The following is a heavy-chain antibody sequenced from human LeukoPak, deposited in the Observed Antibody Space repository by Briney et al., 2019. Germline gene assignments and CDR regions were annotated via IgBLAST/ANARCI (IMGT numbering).Heavy chain of an antibody. Sequence: PGGSLRLSCAASGFTFSTYGMSWVRQAPGAGLERVSGISGHGGSTFYADSVKGRFTISRDNSKNTLYLQMNSLRAEDTAVYYCAKRSDYGGDWKYFDYWGQGTPVTVSS. V-gene: IGHV3-23*01. CDR2: ISGHGGST. CDR3: AKRSDYGGDWKYFDY. CDR1: GFTFSTYG. D-gene: IGHD4-23*01. J-gene: IGHJ4*02.